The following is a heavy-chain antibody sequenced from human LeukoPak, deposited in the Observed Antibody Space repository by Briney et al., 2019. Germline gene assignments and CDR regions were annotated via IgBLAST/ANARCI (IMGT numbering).Heavy chain of an antibody. CDR2: ISSDGSNK. CDR1: GFTFSSYD. V-gene: IGHV3-30*03. CDR3: TANFNY. J-gene: IGHJ4*02. Sequence: PGGSLRLSCAASGFTFSSYDMHWVRQAPGKGLEWVALISSDGSNKYYADSVKGRVTISRDNSKNTLYLQMNSLRAEDTAVYYCTANFNYWGQGTLVTVSS.